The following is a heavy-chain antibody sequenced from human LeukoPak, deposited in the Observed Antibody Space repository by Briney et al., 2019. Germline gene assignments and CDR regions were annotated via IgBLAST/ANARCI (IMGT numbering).Heavy chain of an antibody. J-gene: IGHJ6*03. D-gene: IGHD6-6*01. CDR3: ARSIIAARPSYYYYYMDV. CDR2: INPNSGGT. CDR1: GYTFTGYY. V-gene: IGHV1-2*02. Sequence: GASVKVSCKASGYTFTGYYMHWVRQAPGQGLEWMGWINPNSGGTNYAQKFQGRVTMTRDTSISTAYMELSRLRSDDTAVYYCARSIIAARPSYYYYYMDVWGKGTTVTVSS.